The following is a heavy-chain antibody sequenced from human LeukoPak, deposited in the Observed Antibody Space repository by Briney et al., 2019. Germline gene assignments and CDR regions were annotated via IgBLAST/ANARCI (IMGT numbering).Heavy chain of an antibody. D-gene: IGHD2-2*02. CDR2: MIPNSGNT. J-gene: IGHJ4*02. V-gene: IGHV1-8*01. CDR1: GYTFTSYD. CDR3: ARGLRGYCSSTSCYTYYLDY. Sequence: ASVKVSCKASGYTFTSYDINWVRQATGQGLEWMGWMIPNSGNTGYAQKFQGRVTMTRNTSISTAYMELSSLRSEDTAVYYCARGLRGYCSSTSCYTYYLDYWGQGTLVTVSS.